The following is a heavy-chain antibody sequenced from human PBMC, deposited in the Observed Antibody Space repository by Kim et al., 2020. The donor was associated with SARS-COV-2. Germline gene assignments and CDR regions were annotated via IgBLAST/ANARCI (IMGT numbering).Heavy chain of an antibody. J-gene: IGHJ4*02. CDR3: ARGIAVACTPFDY. V-gene: IGHV3-30*01. D-gene: IGHD6-19*01. Sequence: YPSTLKARLTHTRDNTQHQLYLQINSLRAEDTAVYYCARGIAVACTPFDYWGQGTLVTVSS.